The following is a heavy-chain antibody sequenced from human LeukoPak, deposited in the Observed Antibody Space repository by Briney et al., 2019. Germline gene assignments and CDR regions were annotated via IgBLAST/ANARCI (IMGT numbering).Heavy chain of an antibody. V-gene: IGHV3-23*01. Sequence: GGSLRLSCAASGFVFHNYAMTWVRQAPGKGLEWVSFITGTGNNAYYADSVRGRFTISRDNSKNTLFLQMDSLGADATAIYYCAIDGYNWIPLEDWGRGTLVTVPS. CDR2: ITGTGNNA. CDR3: AIDGYNWIPLED. D-gene: IGHD5-12*01. J-gene: IGHJ4*02. CDR1: GFVFHNYA.